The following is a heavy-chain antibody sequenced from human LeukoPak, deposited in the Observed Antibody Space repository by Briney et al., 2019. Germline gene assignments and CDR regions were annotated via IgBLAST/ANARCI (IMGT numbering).Heavy chain of an antibody. J-gene: IGHJ4*02. D-gene: IGHD1-26*01. CDR2: IYYSGST. Sequence: SETLSLTCTVSGGSISSDYWSWIRQPPGKGLELIGYIYYSGSTSYNPSLKSRVTISVDTSKNQFSLKLSSVTAAGTAVYYCTRHQWGSGSNCWGQGTLVTVSS. V-gene: IGHV4-59*08. CDR3: TRHQWGSGSNC. CDR1: GGSISSDY.